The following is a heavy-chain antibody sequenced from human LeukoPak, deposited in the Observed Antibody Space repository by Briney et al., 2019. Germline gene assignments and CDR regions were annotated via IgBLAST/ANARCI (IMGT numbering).Heavy chain of an antibody. Sequence: SETLSLPCTVSGDSINNNYWSWIRQSPGKGREWIGYIYDSGSTKYNPSLKSRVSFSVDKSKSLFSLKLTSLTAADTAVYYCATCRDEFGDYGFTSWGQGTLVTVSS. CDR2: IYDSGST. CDR1: GDSINNNY. V-gene: IGHV4-59*01. CDR3: ATCRDEFGDYGFTS. D-gene: IGHD4-17*01. J-gene: IGHJ5*02.